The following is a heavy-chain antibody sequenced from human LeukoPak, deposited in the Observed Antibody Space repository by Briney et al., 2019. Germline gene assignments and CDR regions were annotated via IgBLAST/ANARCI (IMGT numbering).Heavy chain of an antibody. CDR3: AGGGGRGYSGSLDY. CDR2: LYSGGST. Sequence: GGSLRLSCAASGFTVRSNYMSWVRQAPGKGLEWVSVLYSGGSTYYSDSVKGRVTISRDNSKNTLYLQMNSLRAEDKAVYYCAGGGGRGYSGSLDYWGQGTLVTVSS. J-gene: IGHJ4*02. CDR1: GFTVRSNY. D-gene: IGHD5-12*01. V-gene: IGHV3-66*02.